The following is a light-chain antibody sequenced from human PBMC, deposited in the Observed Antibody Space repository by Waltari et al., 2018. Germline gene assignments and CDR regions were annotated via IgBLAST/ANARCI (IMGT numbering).Light chain of an antibody. Sequence: DIQMTQSPSTLSASVGDRVTITCRASQVIYNWLAWYQQRPGKAPTLLIYKSSDLESGVPSRFSGSGSWTEFTLTISSLQPDDFATYYCQQYNAYPWTFGQGTNVEIK. CDR1: QVIYNW. V-gene: IGKV1-5*03. CDR3: QQYNAYPWT. J-gene: IGKJ1*01. CDR2: KSS.